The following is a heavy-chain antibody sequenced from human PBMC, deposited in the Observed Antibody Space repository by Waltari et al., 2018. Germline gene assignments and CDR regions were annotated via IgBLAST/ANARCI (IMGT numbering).Heavy chain of an antibody. CDR3: AKEFVGVTGDPYFDY. Sequence: EVQLVESGGVVVQPGGSLRLSCAASGFTFDDYAMHWVRQAPGKGLEWVSLISWDGGSTYYADSVKGRFTISRDNSKNSLYLQMNSLRAEDTALYYCAKEFVGVTGDPYFDYWGQGTLVTVSS. V-gene: IGHV3-43D*04. D-gene: IGHD7-27*01. CDR1: GFTFDDYA. CDR2: ISWDGGST. J-gene: IGHJ4*02.